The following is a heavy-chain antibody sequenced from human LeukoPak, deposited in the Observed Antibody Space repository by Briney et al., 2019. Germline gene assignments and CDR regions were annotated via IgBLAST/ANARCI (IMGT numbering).Heavy chain of an antibody. Sequence: GGSLRLSCAASGFTFSSYSMNWVRQAPGKGLEWVSSISSSSSYIYYADSVKGRFTISRDNAKNSLYLQMNSLRAEDTAVYYCAKEMHDSSGYYYVRYFQHWGQGTLVTVSS. CDR1: GFTFSSYS. CDR3: AKEMHDSSGYYYVRYFQH. J-gene: IGHJ1*01. D-gene: IGHD3-22*01. CDR2: ISSSSSYI. V-gene: IGHV3-21*04.